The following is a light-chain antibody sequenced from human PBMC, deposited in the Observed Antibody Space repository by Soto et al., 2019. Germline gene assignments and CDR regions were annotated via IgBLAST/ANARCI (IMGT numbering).Light chain of an antibody. J-gene: IGLJ3*02. CDR1: SSNIGSNS. V-gene: IGLV1-47*01. Sequence: QSVLTQPPSASGTPGQRVTISCSASSSNIGSNSVYWYQQLPGTAPKLLIYRNNQRPSGVPDRISGSKSGTSASLAISGLRSEDEADHYCATWHDSLRVWVFGVGTKVTVL. CDR2: RNN. CDR3: ATWHDSLRVWV.